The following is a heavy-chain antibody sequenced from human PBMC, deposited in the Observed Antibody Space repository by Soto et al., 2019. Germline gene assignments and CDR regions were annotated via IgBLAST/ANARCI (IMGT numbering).Heavy chain of an antibody. CDR3: AREPLWSGPLPLDAFDL. D-gene: IGHD3-3*01. J-gene: IGHJ3*01. V-gene: IGHV3-53*01. Sequence: PSETLRLSCAASGFVVTDYYMSWVRQAPGKGLEWVAVFLIGGDTHYGESVRGRFTISRDNSKNTLYLQMNSLRAEDTAVYYCAREPLWSGPLPLDAFDLWGQGTMVTV. CDR1: GFVVTDYY. CDR2: FLIGGDT.